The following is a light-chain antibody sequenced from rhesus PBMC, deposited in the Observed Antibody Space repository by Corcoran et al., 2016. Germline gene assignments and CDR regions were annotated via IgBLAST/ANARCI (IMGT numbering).Light chain of an antibody. CDR3: LQYNAVVT. Sequence: DIQMAQSPSSLSASVGDRVTVTCRASQGLNKELSWYQQKPGKAPTLLIHAASTLQTGVSSRFSGSASVTDYTITISSLQPEDVATYYCLQYNAVVTFGGGTKVEIE. CDR1: QGLNKE. J-gene: IGKJ4*01. V-gene: IGKV1-94*01. CDR2: AAS.